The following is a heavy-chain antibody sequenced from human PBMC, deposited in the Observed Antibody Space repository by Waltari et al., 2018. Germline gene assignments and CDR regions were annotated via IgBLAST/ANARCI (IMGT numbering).Heavy chain of an antibody. CDR1: GGSISSSSYY. J-gene: IGHJ5*02. D-gene: IGHD3-10*01. CDR2: IYYSGRT. Sequence: QLQLQESGPGLVKPSETLSLTCTVSGGSISSSSYYWGWIRQPPGKGLEWIGSIYYSGRTSSNPSLKSRVTISVDTSKNQFSLKRSSVTAADTAVYYCARHTRLLWFGEFLSWFDPWGQGTLVTVSS. V-gene: IGHV4-39*01. CDR3: ARHTRLLWFGEFLSWFDP.